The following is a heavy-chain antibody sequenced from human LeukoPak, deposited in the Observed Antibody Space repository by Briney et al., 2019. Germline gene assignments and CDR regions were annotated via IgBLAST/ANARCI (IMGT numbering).Heavy chain of an antibody. CDR2: IYYRGST. CDR1: GGSISSSSYY. Sequence: SETLSLTCTVSGGSISSSSYYWGWIRQPPGKGLEWIGSIYYRGSTYYNPSLKSRVTISVDTSKNQFSLKLSSVTAADTAVYYCASRDAFDIWGQGTMVTVSS. J-gene: IGHJ3*02. V-gene: IGHV4-39*07. CDR3: ASRDAFDI.